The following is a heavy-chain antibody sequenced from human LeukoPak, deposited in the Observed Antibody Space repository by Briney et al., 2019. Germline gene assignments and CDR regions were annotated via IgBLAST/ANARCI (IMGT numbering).Heavy chain of an antibody. J-gene: IGHJ6*03. Sequence: SETLSLTCAVYGGSFSGYYWSWIRQPPGKGLEWIGEINHSGSTNYNPSLKSRVTISVDTSKNQFSLKLSSVTAADTAVYYCARHARYYYYYMDVWGKGTTVTISS. CDR1: GGSFSGYY. CDR3: ARHARYYYYYMDV. CDR2: INHSGST. V-gene: IGHV4-34*01. D-gene: IGHD2-2*01.